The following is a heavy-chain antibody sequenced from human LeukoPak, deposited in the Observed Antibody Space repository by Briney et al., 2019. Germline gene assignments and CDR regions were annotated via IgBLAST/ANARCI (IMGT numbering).Heavy chain of an antibody. J-gene: IGHJ4*02. CDR1: GYTFTGYY. CDR2: INPNSGGT. D-gene: IGHD3-10*01. CDR3: ESAPAEYYYGSGSYYNV. Sequence: ASVKVSCKASGYTFTGYYMHWVRQAPGQGLEWMGWINPNSGGTNYAQKFQGRVTMTRDTSISTAYMELSRLRSDDTAVYYCESAPAEYYYGSGSYYNVWGQGTLVTVSS. V-gene: IGHV1-2*02.